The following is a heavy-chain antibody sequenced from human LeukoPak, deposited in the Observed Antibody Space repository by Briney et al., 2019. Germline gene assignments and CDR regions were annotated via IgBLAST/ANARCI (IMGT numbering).Heavy chain of an antibody. CDR1: GFTLSGYW. V-gene: IGHV3-7*01. CDR3: AGEAGSSGKPYNWFDP. CDR2: IRQDGSET. Sequence: GGSLRLSCAASGFTLSGYWMSWVRQAPGKGLEWVANIRQDGSETYYVDSVKGRFTISRDNAKNLVYLQMNSLRAEDTAVYYCAGEAGSSGKPYNWFDPWGQGTLVTVSS. J-gene: IGHJ5*02. D-gene: IGHD3-22*01.